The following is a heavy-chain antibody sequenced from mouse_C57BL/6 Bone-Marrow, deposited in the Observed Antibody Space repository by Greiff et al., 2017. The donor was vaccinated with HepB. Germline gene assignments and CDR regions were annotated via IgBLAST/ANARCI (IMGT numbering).Heavy chain of an antibody. Sequence: VQLQQSGPVLVKPGASVKMSCKASGYTFTDYYMNWVKQSHGKSLEWIGVINPYNGGTSYNQKFKGKATLTVDKSSSTAYMELNSLTSEDSAVYYCARGGPTVVAPYFDYWGQGTTLTVSS. CDR2: INPYNGGT. D-gene: IGHD1-1*01. CDR3: ARGGPTVVAPYFDY. J-gene: IGHJ2*01. CDR1: GYTFTDYY. V-gene: IGHV1-19*01.